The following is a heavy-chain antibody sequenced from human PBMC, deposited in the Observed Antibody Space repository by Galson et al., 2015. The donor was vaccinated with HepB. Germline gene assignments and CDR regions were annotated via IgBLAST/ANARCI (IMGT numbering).Heavy chain of an antibody. Sequence: SLRLSCAASGFTFSNYAMSWVRQAPGKGLEWVAAISGSGGSTYYADSVKGRFTISRDNSKNTLYLQMNSLSAEDTAVYYCAKAGAMADYYYYYMDVWGKGTTVTVSS. CDR1: GFTFSNYA. V-gene: IGHV3-23*01. CDR2: ISGSGGST. CDR3: AKAGAMADYYYYYMDV. D-gene: IGHD5-18*01. J-gene: IGHJ6*03.